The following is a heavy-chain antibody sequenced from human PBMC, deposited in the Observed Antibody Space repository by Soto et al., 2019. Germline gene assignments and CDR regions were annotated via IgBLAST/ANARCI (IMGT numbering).Heavy chain of an antibody. J-gene: IGHJ4*02. V-gene: IGHV4-34*01. CDR2: INHSGST. CDR1: GGSFSGYY. D-gene: IGHD5-18*01. CDR3: ARIEYSYGYFDY. Sequence: SETLSLTCAVYGGSFSGYYWSWIRQPPGKGLEWIGDINHSGSTNYNPSLKNRVTISVDTSKNQFSLKLSSVTAADTAVYYCARIEYSYGYFDYWGQGTLVTVSS.